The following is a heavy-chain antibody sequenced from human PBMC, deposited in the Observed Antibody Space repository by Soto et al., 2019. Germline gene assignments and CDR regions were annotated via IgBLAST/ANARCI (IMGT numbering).Heavy chain of an antibody. J-gene: IGHJ6*02. V-gene: IGHV5-10-1*01. Sequence: GESLKISCKGSGYSFTSYWISWVRQMPGKGLEWMGRIDPSDSYTNYSPSFQGHVTISADKSISTAYLQWSSLKASDTAMYYCARQLRKYQLLGEQQLVYPSYYYYYGMDVWGQGTTVTVSS. CDR1: GYSFTSYW. CDR2: IDPSDSYT. D-gene: IGHD2-2*01. CDR3: ARQLRKYQLLGEQQLVYPSYYYYYGMDV.